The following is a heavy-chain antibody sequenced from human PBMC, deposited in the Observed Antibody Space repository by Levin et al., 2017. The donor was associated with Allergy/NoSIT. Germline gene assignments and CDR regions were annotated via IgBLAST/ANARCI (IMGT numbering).Heavy chain of an antibody. J-gene: IGHJ6*02. CDR1: GILFSSYD. D-gene: IGHD3-22*01. Sequence: GGSLRLSCAASGILFSSYDMNWVRQAPGKGLEWVSSISAGGNYIYYADSVKGRFTISRDNAKHSLFLQMNSLRAEDTAVYYCASWAMYHYDRSAFDYFYYAMDVGGQGTTVTVSS. CDR3: ASWAMYHYDRSAFDYFYYAMDV. CDR2: ISAGGNYI. V-gene: IGHV3-21*04.